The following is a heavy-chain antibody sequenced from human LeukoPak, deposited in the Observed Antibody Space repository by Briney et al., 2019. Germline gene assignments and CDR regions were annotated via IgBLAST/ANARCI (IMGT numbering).Heavy chain of an antibody. J-gene: IGHJ5*02. D-gene: IGHD2-2*01. Sequence: ASVKVSCKASGYTFTSYDINWVRQATGQGLEWMGWMNPNSGNTGYAQKFQGRVTITRNTSISTAYMELSSLRSEDTAVYYCARAVGYCSSTSCYLLDPWGQGTLVTVSS. CDR1: GYTFTSYD. CDR2: MNPNSGNT. V-gene: IGHV1-8*03. CDR3: ARAVGYCSSTSCYLLDP.